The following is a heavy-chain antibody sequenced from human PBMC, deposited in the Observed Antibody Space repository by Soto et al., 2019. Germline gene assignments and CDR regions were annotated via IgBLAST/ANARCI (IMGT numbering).Heavy chain of an antibody. V-gene: IGHV4-31*03. CDR2: IYYSGST. D-gene: IGHD1-1*01. CDR1: GGSISSGGYY. J-gene: IGHJ6*02. CDR3: ARESVQLEPAPYYYYGMDV. Sequence: SETLSLTCTVSGGSISSGGYYWSWIRQHPGKGLEWIGYIYYSGSTYYNPSLKSRVTISVDTSKNQFSLKLSSVTAADTAVYYCARESVQLEPAPYYYYGMDVWGQGTTVTVSS.